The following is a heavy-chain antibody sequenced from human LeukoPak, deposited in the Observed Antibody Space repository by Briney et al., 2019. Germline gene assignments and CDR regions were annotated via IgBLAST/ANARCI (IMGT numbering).Heavy chain of an antibody. CDR1: GFTFSTYW. CDR3: ARPVRGPLPDYSSGWYVGYFQH. V-gene: IGHV3-7*01. Sequence: GGSLRLSCAASGFTFSTYWMNWVRGTPGQGLEWVAKIKADGGEEDHAASVKGRFTISRDNAKNSLYLQMNSLRVEDTAVYYCARPVRGPLPDYSSGWYVGYFQHWGQGTLVTVSS. CDR2: IKADGGEE. J-gene: IGHJ1*01. D-gene: IGHD6-19*01.